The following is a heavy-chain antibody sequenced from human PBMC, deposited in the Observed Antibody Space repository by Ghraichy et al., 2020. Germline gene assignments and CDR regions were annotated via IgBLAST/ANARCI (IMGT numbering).Heavy chain of an antibody. Sequence: GGSLRLSCAASGFTVSSGWMYWVRQAPGKGLMWVSLISADGSNTFYADAVKGRFSISRDNAKNTLYLEMNSLRAEDTAVYYCVRWEVFGDYGSKWGQGTLFTVSS. CDR3: VRWEVFGDYGSK. D-gene: IGHD4/OR15-4a*01. V-gene: IGHV3-74*01. CDR1: GFTVSSGW. CDR2: ISADGSNT. J-gene: IGHJ4*02.